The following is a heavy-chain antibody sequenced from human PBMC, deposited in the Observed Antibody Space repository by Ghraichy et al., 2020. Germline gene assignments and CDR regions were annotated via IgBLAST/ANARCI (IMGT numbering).Heavy chain of an antibody. D-gene: IGHD6-6*01. CDR3: AREGYSSSAVFDY. CDR1: GGSISSYY. V-gene: IGHV4-59*01. J-gene: IGHJ4*02. Sequence: SETLSLTCTVSGGSISSYYWRWIRQPPGKGLEWIGYIYYSGSTNYNPSLKSRVTISVDTSKNQFSLKLSSVTAADTAVYYCAREGYSSSAVFDYWGQGTLVNVSS. CDR2: IYYSGST.